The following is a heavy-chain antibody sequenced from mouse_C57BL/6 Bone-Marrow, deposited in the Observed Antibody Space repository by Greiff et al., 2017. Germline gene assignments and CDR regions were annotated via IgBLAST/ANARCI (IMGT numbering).Heavy chain of an antibody. D-gene: IGHD2-12*01. CDR1: GFTFSSYA. V-gene: IGHV5-4*01. J-gene: IGHJ2*01. CDR3: ARDDSFDY. CDR2: ISDGGSYT. Sequence: EVKVVESGGGLVKPGGSLKLSCAASGFTFSSYAMSWVRQTPEKRLAWVATISDGGSYTYYPDNVKGRFTISRDNAKNNLYLQMSHLKSEDTAMYYCARDDSFDYWGQGTTLTVSS.